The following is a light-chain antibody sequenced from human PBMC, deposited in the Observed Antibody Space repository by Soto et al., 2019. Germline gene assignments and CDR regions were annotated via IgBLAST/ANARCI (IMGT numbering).Light chain of an antibody. J-gene: IGKJ2*01. Sequence: EIVLTQPPGTLSLSPGERVTLSSRASQSVTSSNLAWYQQNPGQAPRLLIYVASSRATGIPDRFSGSGSGTDFTLTSSRLEPEDFAVYYCQQYGSSPPTFGQGTKLEIK. CDR1: QSVTSSN. CDR3: QQYGSSPPT. CDR2: VAS. V-gene: IGKV3-20*01.